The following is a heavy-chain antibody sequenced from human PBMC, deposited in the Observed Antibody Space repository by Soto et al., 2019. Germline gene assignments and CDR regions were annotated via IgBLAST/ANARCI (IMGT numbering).Heavy chain of an antibody. CDR2: IYYSGST. D-gene: IGHD2-2*01. CDR1: GGSISSGGYY. J-gene: IGHJ6*03. V-gene: IGHV4-31*03. CDR3: ERAVRGYQLLKEDYYYMDV. Sequence: SETLSLTCTVSGGSISSGGYYWSWIRQQPGKGLEWIGYIYYSGSTYYNPSLKSRVTISVDTSKNQFSLQLSSVTAADTAVYYCERAVRGYQLLKEDYYYMDVWGKGTTVTVSS.